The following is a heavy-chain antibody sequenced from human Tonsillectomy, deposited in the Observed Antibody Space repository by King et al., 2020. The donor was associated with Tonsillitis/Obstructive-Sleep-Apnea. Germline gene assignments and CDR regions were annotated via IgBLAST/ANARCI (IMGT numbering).Heavy chain of an antibody. Sequence: TLKESGPVVVKPTETLTLTCTVSGFSLSNARMGVRWIRQPPGKALEWLAHIFSNDEKSYSTSLNSRLTISKDTSKSQVVLTMTNMDPVDTATYYCARIWNYYYYYYMDVWGKGTTVTVSS. CDR2: IFSNDEK. J-gene: IGHJ6*03. CDR3: ARIWNYYYYYYMDV. V-gene: IGHV2-26*01. CDR1: GFSLSNARMG.